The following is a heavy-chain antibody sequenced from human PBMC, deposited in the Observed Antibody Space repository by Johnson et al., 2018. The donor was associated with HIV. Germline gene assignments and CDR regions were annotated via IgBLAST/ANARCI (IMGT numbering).Heavy chain of an antibody. CDR2: ISWNGGST. V-gene: IGHV3-9*01. CDR3: ARGGVGAGDAFDI. J-gene: IGHJ3*02. D-gene: IGHD1-26*01. CDR1: GFTFDDYA. Sequence: VQLVESGGGLVQPGRSLRLSCAASGFTFDDYAMHWVRQAPGKGLEWVSGISWNGGSTYYADSVKGRFTISRDNAKNSLYLQMNSLRAEDTAVYYCARGGVGAGDAFDIWGQGTMVTVSS.